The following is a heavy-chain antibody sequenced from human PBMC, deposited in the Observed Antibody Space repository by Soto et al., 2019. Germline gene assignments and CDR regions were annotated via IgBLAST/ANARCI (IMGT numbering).Heavy chain of an antibody. CDR2: IYYSGST. Sequence: SETLSLTCTVSGGSISNHYWSWIRQPPGKGLEWIGYIYYSGSTNYNPSLESRVTISVDTSKNQFSLKLSSVTAADAAVYYCARLDNWFDPWGQGTLVTVSS. J-gene: IGHJ5*02. CDR1: GGSISNHY. V-gene: IGHV4-59*11. CDR3: ARLDNWFDP.